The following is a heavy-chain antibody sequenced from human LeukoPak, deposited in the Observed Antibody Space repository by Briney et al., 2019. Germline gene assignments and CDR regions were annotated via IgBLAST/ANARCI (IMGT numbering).Heavy chain of an antibody. D-gene: IGHD2-15*01. CDR3: ARGYCSGGSCSFNYYYYMDV. J-gene: IGHJ6*03. CDR1: GGSISSYY. Sequence: SETLSLTCTVSGGSISSYYWSWIRQPPGKGLEWIGYIYYSGSTNYNPSLKSRVTISVDTSKNQFSLKLSSVTAADTAVYYCARGYCSGGSCSFNYYYYMDVWGKGTTVTISS. V-gene: IGHV4-59*01. CDR2: IYYSGST.